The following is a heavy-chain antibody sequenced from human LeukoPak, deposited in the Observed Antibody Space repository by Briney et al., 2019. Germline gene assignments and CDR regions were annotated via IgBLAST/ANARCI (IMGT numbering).Heavy chain of an antibody. V-gene: IGHV4-31*11. D-gene: IGHD2-21*02. CDR2: INYSGST. J-gene: IGHJ6*02. CDR3: PRDSDDLYGMDV. Sequence: SETLSLTCAVSGGSISSGGYRWTWIRQYPGKGLEWIGYINYSGSTYYNPSLKSRVIISVDTSKNQFSLNLNSVTAADTAVYYCPRDSDDLYGMDVWGQGTTVTVSS. CDR1: GGSISSGGYR.